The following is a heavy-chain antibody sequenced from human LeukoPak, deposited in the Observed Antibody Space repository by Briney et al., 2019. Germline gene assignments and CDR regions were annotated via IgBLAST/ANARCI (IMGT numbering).Heavy chain of an antibody. V-gene: IGHV3-30*02. J-gene: IGHJ5*02. Sequence: GGSLRLSCAASGLTFSTYGMHWVRQAPGKGLEWVAFIQNDGNDKYYADSVKGRFTISKDNSKNTVDLQMNGLRAEDTAVYYCARAVTWIDPWGQGTLVIVYS. CDR2: IQNDGNDK. CDR1: GLTFSTYG. CDR3: ARAVTWIDP.